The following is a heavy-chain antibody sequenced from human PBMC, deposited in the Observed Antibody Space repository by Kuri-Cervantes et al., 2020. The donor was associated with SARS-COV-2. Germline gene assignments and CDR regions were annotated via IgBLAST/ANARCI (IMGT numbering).Heavy chain of an antibody. CDR2: IYYSGST. D-gene: IGHD7-27*01. J-gene: IGHJ3*02. V-gene: IGHV4-59*12. CDR3: ARELTNWGSGGSAYDAFDI. CDR1: GGSISSYY. Sequence: ESLKISCTVSGGSISSYYWSWIRQPPGKGLEWIGYIYYSGSTNYNPSLKGRVTISVDTSKNQFSLKLSSVTAADTAVYYCARELTNWGSGGSAYDAFDIWGQGTMVTVSS.